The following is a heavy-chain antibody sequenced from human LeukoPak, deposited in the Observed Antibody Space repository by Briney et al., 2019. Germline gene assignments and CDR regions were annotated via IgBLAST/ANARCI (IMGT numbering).Heavy chain of an antibody. Sequence: SETLSLTCTLSAASITINYWNWIRQPPGKGREWIGRTFTSGTTYYTPSLKGRLTISVDTSRNQFSLKLSSVSAADTAVYYCARYSGMGYSPGTYSNSWGQGTRVTVSS. J-gene: IGHJ4*02. CDR2: TFTSGTT. D-gene: IGHD1-26*01. V-gene: IGHV4-4*08. CDR1: AASITINY. CDR3: ARYSGMGYSPGTYSNS.